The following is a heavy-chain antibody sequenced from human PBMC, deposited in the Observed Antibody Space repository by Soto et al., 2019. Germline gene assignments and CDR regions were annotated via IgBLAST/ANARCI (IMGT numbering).Heavy chain of an antibody. CDR2: IYYSGST. J-gene: IGHJ6*02. CDR1: GGSISSGDYY. V-gene: IGHV4-30-4*01. Sequence: SETLSLTCTVSGGSISSGDYYWSWIRQPPGKGLEWIGYIYYSGSTYYNPSLKSRVTISVDTSKNQFSLKLSSVTAADTAVYYCARSRPGLQRWLQQTYYYYGMDVWGQGTTVTVSS. D-gene: IGHD5-12*01. CDR3: ARSRPGLQRWLQQTYYYYGMDV.